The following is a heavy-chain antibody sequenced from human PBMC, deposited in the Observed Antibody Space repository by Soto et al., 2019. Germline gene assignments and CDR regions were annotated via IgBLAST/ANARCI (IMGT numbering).Heavy chain of an antibody. J-gene: IGHJ4*02. D-gene: IGHD3-9*01. CDR3: ANRSRRIFSVVIPTLDY. V-gene: IGHV1-18*01. Sequence: QVQLVQSGAEVKKPGASVKVSCKASGYTFTSYGISWVRQAPGQGLEWMGWISAYNGNTNYAQKLQGRVTMTRDTTTSTAYMEVRSLRSDDTAVQYCANRSRRIFSVVIPTLDYWGQGTLDTVSP. CDR2: ISAYNGNT. CDR1: GYTFTSYG.